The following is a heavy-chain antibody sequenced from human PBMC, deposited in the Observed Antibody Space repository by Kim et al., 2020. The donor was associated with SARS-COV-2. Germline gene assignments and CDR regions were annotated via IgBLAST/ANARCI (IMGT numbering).Heavy chain of an antibody. Sequence: GGSLRLSCAPSGFTFSSYGMHWVRQAPGKGLEWVAVIWYDGSNKYYADSVKGRFTISRDNSKNTLYLQMNSLRAEDTAVYYCAKGVDLYYYDSSGYYYPDYYYGMDVWGQGTTVTVSS. CDR1: GFTFSSYG. D-gene: IGHD3-22*01. V-gene: IGHV3-33*06. J-gene: IGHJ6*02. CDR2: IWYDGSNK. CDR3: AKGVDLYYYDSSGYYYPDYYYGMDV.